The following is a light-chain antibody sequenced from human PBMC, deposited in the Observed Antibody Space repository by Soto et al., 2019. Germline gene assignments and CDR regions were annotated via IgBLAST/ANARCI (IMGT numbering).Light chain of an antibody. Sequence: QTVVTQEPSFPVSPGGTVTLTCGLSSGSVSASYYPSWYQQTPGQAPRTLIYSTSTRSSGVPDRFSGSILGNKAALTITGAQADDECDYYCVLYMGSGISVFGGGTKLTVL. J-gene: IGLJ2*01. CDR3: VLYMGSGISV. CDR2: STS. CDR1: SGSVSASYY. V-gene: IGLV8-61*01.